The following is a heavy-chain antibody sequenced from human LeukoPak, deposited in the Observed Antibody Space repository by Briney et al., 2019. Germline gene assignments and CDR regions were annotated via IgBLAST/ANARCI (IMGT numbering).Heavy chain of an antibody. D-gene: IGHD6-19*01. CDR1: GFTFSSSA. J-gene: IGHJ4*02. CDR3: ANGGASGWYYFDY. V-gene: IGHV3-23*01. CDR2: ISGSNGGK. Sequence: GGSLRLSCAASGFTFSSSAMSWVHRAPGKGLEWVSDISGSNGGKYYADSVKGRFTISRDNSKNTLYLQMNSLRAEDTAVYYCANGGASGWYYFDYWGQGTLVTVSS.